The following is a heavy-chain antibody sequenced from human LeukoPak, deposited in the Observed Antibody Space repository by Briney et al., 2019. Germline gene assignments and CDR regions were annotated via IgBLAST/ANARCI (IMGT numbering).Heavy chain of an antibody. CDR3: ARERGLVGATSP. D-gene: IGHD1-26*01. Sequence: GGSLRLSCAASGFTFSSYSMNWVRQAPGKGLEWVSSISSSSSYIYYADSVKGRFTISRDNAKNSLYLQMNGLRAEDTALYYCARERGLVGATSPWGQGTMVTVSS. J-gene: IGHJ3*01. CDR2: ISSSSSYI. V-gene: IGHV3-21*04. CDR1: GFTFSSYS.